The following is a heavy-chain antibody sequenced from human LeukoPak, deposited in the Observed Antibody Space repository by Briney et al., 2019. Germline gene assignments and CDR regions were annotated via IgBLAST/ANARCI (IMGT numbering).Heavy chain of an antibody. Sequence: GGSLRLSCAASGFTFTSYAMTWVRQAPGKGLEWVSAISGSGGSTYYADSVKGRFTISRDNSKNTLYLQMNSLRAEDTAVYYCAKDKGRSYYDSSGYHFDYWGQGTLVTVSS. CDR1: GFTFTSYA. V-gene: IGHV3-23*01. CDR3: AKDKGRSYYDSSGYHFDY. J-gene: IGHJ4*02. CDR2: ISGSGGST. D-gene: IGHD3-22*01.